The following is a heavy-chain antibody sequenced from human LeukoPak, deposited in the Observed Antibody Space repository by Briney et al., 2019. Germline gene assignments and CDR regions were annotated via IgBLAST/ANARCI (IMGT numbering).Heavy chain of an antibody. Sequence: GGSLRLSCAASGFTFSSYWMSWVRQAPGKGLEWVANIKQDGSEKYYVDSVKGRFTISRDNAKNSLYLQMNSLRAEDTAVYYCAREEGGYCSGGSCYHDYWGQGTLVTVSS. V-gene: IGHV3-7*03. CDR2: IKQDGSEK. CDR1: GFTFSSYW. D-gene: IGHD2-15*01. CDR3: AREEGGYCSGGSCYHDY. J-gene: IGHJ4*02.